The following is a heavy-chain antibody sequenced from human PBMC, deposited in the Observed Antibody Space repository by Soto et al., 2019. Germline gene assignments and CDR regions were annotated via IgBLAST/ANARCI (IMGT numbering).Heavy chain of an antibody. V-gene: IGHV1-69*01. CDR3: ARDQQYYYGSGSYYYYYGMDV. CDR2: IIPIFGTA. J-gene: IGHJ6*02. D-gene: IGHD3-10*01. CDR1: GGTFSSYA. Sequence: QVQLVQSGAEVKKPGSSVKVSCKASGGTFSSYAISWVRQAPGQGIEWMGGIIPIFGTANYAQKFQGRVTITADESTSTAYMELSSLRSEDTAVYYCARDQQYYYGSGSYYYYYGMDVWGQGTTVTVSS.